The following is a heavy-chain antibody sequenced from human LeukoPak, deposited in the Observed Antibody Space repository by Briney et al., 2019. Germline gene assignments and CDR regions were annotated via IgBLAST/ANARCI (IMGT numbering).Heavy chain of an antibody. D-gene: IGHD3-16*02. V-gene: IGHV4-59*08. CDR1: GGPIGTYY. CDR3: ARHIGGGIEDMDV. J-gene: IGHJ6*03. CDR2: IYVTGT. Sequence: PSETLSLTCTVSGGPIGTYYWSWIRQSPGKGLEWIGYIYVTGTRYNPYLQSRVTISVDRSRNQFFLKMSSVTAADTAVYYCARHIGGGIEDMDVWGKGTKVIVSS.